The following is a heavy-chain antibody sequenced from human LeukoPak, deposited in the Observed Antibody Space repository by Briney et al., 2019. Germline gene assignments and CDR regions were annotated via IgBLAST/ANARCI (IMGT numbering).Heavy chain of an antibody. V-gene: IGHV4-59*12. CDR3: ARVGYYDSSGYRNFQH. CDR2: IYYSGST. J-gene: IGHJ1*01. D-gene: IGHD3-22*01. Sequence: SETLSLTCTVSGGSISSYYWSWIRQPPGKGLEWIGYIYYSGSTNYNPSLKSRVTISVDKSKNQFSLKLSSVTAADTAVYYCARVGYYDSSGYRNFQHWGQGTLVTVSS. CDR1: GGSISSYY.